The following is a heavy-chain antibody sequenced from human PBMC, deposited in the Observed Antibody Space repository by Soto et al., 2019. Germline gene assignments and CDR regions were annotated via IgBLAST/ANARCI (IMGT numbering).Heavy chain of an antibody. J-gene: IGHJ2*01. CDR2: IYYSGST. D-gene: IGHD3-3*01. V-gene: IGHV4-30-4*01. CDR1: GGSINNGDYY. Sequence: SGTLSLTCAVSGGSINNGDYYWSWIGQPPGKGLEWIGYIYYSGSTYVNPSLKSRLSMSLDTSKNQFSLKLTSVTAADTAVYYCAREKSALFGMAHPYWYFDTWGRRHLVT. CDR3: AREKSALFGMAHPYWYFDT.